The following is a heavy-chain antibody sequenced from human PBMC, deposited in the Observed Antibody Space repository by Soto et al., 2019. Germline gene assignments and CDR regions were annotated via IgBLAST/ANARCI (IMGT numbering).Heavy chain of an antibody. Sequence: SVKVSCKASGYAFRSYPISWVRQAPGQKLEWMGRIIPILGIANYAQKFQGRVTITADKSTSTAYMELSSLRSEDTAVYYCARVEYCSSTSCQDWFDPWGQGTLVTVSS. D-gene: IGHD2-2*01. J-gene: IGHJ5*02. V-gene: IGHV1-69*04. CDR1: GYAFRSYP. CDR2: IIPILGIA. CDR3: ARVEYCSSTSCQDWFDP.